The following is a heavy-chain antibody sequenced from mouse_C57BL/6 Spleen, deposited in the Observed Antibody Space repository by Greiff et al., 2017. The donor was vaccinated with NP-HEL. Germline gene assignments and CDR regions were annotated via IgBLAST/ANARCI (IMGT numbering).Heavy chain of an antibody. J-gene: IGHJ3*01. D-gene: IGHD1-1*01. CDR2: IDPSDSET. CDR3: ARNSSYGGAWFAY. V-gene: IGHV1-52*01. CDR1: GYTFTSYW. Sequence: VQLQQPGAELVRPGSSVKLSCKASGYTFTSYWMHWVKQRPIQGLEWIGNIDPSDSETHYNQKFKDKATLTVDKSSSTTYMQLSSLTSGDSAVYYSARNSSYGGAWFAYWGQGTLVTVSA.